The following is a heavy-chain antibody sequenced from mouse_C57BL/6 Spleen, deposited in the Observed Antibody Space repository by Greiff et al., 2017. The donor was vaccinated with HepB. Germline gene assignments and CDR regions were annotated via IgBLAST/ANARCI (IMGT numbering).Heavy chain of an antibody. D-gene: IGHD1-1*01. J-gene: IGHJ2*01. CDR3: ARTLITTVVARGYFDY. CDR1: GYTFTSYW. V-gene: IGHV1-64*01. CDR2: IHPNSGST. Sequence: VQLQQPGAELVKPGASVKLSCKASGYTFTSYWMHWVKQRPGQGLEWIGMIHPNSGSTNYNEKFKSKATLTVDKSSSTAYMQLSSLTSEDSAVYYCARTLITTVVARGYFDYWGQGTTLTVSS.